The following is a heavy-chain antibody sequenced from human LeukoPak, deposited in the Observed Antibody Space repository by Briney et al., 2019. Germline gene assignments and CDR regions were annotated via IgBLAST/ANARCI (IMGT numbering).Heavy chain of an antibody. V-gene: IGHV4-59*01. Sequence: XYWSWIRQPPGKGLEWIGYIYYSGSTNYNPSLKSRVTISVDTSKNQFSLKLSSVTAADTAVYYCARDSPYGSGSRYFDYWGQGTLVTVSS. D-gene: IGHD3-10*01. J-gene: IGHJ4*02. CDR2: IYYSGST. CDR1: XY. CDR3: ARDSPYGSGSRYFDY.